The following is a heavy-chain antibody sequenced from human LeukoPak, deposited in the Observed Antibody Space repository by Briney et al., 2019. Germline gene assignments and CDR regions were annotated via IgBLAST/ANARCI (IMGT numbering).Heavy chain of an antibody. CDR3: ARDGGSGSYYEGGWFDP. CDR1: GFTFSSYG. Sequence: GRSLRLSCAASGFTFSSYGVHWVRQAPGKGLEWVAVISYDGSNKYYADSVKGRFTISRDNSKNTLYLQMNSLRSEDTAVYYCARDGGSGSYYEGGWFDPWGQGTLVTVSS. D-gene: IGHD3-10*01. J-gene: IGHJ5*02. CDR2: ISYDGSNK. V-gene: IGHV3-30*03.